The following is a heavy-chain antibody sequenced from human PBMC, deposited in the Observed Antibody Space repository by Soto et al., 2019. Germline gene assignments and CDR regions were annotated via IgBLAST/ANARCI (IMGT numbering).Heavy chain of an antibody. J-gene: IGHJ4*02. CDR2: VYYSGST. D-gene: IGHD3-9*01. CDR3: GRLEGLATISYYFDY. CDR1: VASVTSGGSS. Sequence: QLQLQESGPGLVKPSETLSLPGTVSVASVTSGGSSWGWFGRPPGKGRRWIGSVYYSGSTYYNPSLESRVTISVDKSKNQFSLKLMSLSAADTAVYYCGRLEGLATISYYFDYWGQGALVTVSS. V-gene: IGHV4-39*01.